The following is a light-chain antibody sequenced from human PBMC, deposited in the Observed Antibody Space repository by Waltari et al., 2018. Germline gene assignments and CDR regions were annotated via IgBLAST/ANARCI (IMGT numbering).Light chain of an antibody. CDR3: QAWDSSTVV. CDR2: QDS. V-gene: IGLV3-1*01. Sequence: SYELTQPPSVSVSPGQTASITCSGDKMGDKYACWYQQKPGQSPVLVSYQDSKRPSGIPDLFSGSNSGNPATLTISGTQAMDEADYYCQAWDSSTVVFGGGTKLTVL. CDR1: KMGDKY. J-gene: IGLJ2*01.